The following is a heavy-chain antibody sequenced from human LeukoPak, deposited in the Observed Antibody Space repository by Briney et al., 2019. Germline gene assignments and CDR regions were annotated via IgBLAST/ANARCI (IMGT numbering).Heavy chain of an antibody. D-gene: IGHD3-16*02. CDR3: ARSDLYDYVWGSYRPGAFDI. Sequence: PGGSLRLSCAASGFTFSSYAMHWVRQAPGKGLEWVAVISYDGSNKYYADSVKGRFTISRDNSKNTLYLQVNSLRAEDTAVYYCARSDLYDYVWGSYRPGAFDIWGQGTMVTVSS. CDR1: GFTFSSYA. CDR2: ISYDGSNK. V-gene: IGHV3-30-3*01. J-gene: IGHJ3*02.